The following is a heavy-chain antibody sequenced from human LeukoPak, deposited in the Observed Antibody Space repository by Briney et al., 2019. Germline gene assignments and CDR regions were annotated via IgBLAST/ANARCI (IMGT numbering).Heavy chain of an antibody. CDR3: ARQGGYSSAIGMGY. CDR1: GYTFSSHY. Sequence: ASVKISCKASGYTFSSHYMYWVRQAPGQGLEWMGIINPSGGSTNYAQKFQGRVTMIRDTSTSTVYMELSSLRSEDTTVYYCARQGGYSSAIGMGYWGQGTLVTVSS. V-gene: IGHV1-46*01. D-gene: IGHD6-19*01. CDR2: INPSGGST. J-gene: IGHJ4*02.